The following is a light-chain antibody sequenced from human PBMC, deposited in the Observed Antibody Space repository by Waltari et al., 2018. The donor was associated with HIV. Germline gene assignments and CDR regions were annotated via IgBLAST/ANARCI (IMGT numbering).Light chain of an antibody. V-gene: IGKV3-20*01. J-gene: IGKJ5*01. Sequence: TQSPGTLSMSPGERASFPCWASQPVSSHYLAWYQQKVGQAPRLLIFGASSRATGIPDRFSGSGSGTDFTLTINRLEPEDVAVYYCQQYGRSPITFGQGTRLDIK. CDR1: QPVSSHY. CDR3: QQYGRSPIT. CDR2: GAS.